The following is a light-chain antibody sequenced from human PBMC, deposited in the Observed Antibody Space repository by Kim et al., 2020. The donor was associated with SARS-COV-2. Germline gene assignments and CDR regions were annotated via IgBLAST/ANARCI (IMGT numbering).Light chain of an antibody. CDR3: QQYDNNPIT. Sequence: ASVGDRVTITCRASQNINNYLNWYQQKPGKAPKLLIYAASILEGGVPSRFSGSGSGTEFTLTISSLQPEDSAPYYCQQYDNNPITFGQGTKVDIK. V-gene: IGKV1-33*01. CDR1: QNINNY. J-gene: IGKJ1*01. CDR2: AAS.